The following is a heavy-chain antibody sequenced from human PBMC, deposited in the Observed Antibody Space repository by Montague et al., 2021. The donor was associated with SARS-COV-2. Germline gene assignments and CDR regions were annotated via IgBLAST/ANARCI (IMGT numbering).Heavy chain of an antibody. CDR1: GLTFSRYD. D-gene: IGHD3-10*01. V-gene: IGHV3-48*03. Sequence: SLRLSCAASGLTFSRYDMNWVRQAPGKGLEWVSSISSSGSTLYHADSMRGRFTISRDNARDSVYLQMNSLRAEDTAVYYCAREEDSYGSGALDYWGQGTLVTVSS. CDR2: ISSSGSTL. J-gene: IGHJ4*02. CDR3: AREEDSYGSGALDY.